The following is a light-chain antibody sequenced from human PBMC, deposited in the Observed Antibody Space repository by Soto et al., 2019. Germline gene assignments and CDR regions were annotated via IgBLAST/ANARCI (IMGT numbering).Light chain of an antibody. CDR3: CSYAGSYTVV. J-gene: IGLJ2*01. Sequence: QSALTQPRSVSGPPGQSVTISCTGTSSDVGGYNYVSWYQQHPGKAPKLMIYDVTKRPSGVPDRISGTKSGNTASLTISGLQAEDEADYYCCSYAGSYTVVLGGGTKLTVL. CDR2: DVT. V-gene: IGLV2-11*01. CDR1: SSDVGGYNY.